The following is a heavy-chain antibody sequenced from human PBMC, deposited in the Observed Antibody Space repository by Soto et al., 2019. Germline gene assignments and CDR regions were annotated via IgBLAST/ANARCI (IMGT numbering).Heavy chain of an antibody. CDR2: ISGSSTYI. CDR3: ARGYGTGLYNSGWSPRY. D-gene: IGHD6-19*01. CDR1: GFTFSYYS. Sequence: EVPLVESGGGLVKPGESLRVSCAASGFTFSYYSLHWVRQAPGKGLEWVSSISGSSTYIYYADRVKGRFTISRDNAKNSLDLRMDSLRAEDTAVYYCARGYGTGLYNSGWSPRYWGQGTLVTVSS. J-gene: IGHJ4*02. V-gene: IGHV3-21*04.